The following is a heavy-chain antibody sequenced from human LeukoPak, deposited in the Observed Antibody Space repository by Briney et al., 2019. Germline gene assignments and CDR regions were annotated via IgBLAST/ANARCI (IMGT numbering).Heavy chain of an antibody. J-gene: IGHJ4*02. CDR2: IYYSGST. V-gene: IGHV4-61*08. D-gene: IGHD2-15*01. CDR3: ARGAAVAATTFDY. CDR1: GGSISSGGYY. Sequence: SQTLSLTCAVSGGSISSGGYYWSWIRQPPGKGLEWIGYIYYSGSTNYNPSLKSRVTISVDTSKNQFSLKLSSVTAADTAVYYCARGAAVAATTFDYWGQGTLVTVSS.